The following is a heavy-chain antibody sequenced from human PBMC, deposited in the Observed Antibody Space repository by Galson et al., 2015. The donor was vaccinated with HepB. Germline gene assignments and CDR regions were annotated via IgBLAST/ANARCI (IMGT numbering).Heavy chain of an antibody. CDR2: ISYDGTKK. J-gene: IGHJ1*01. CDR3: ARDLVVVYIGGYFQH. Sequence: SLRLSCAASGFTFSNYAMHWVRQAPGKGLEWVAVISYDGTKKYYADSVKGRFTISRDNSKNTLYLQTNSLRAEDTAVYFCARDLVVVYIGGYFQHWGQGTLVTVSS. D-gene: IGHD2-15*01. V-gene: IGHV3-30-3*01. CDR1: GFTFSNYA.